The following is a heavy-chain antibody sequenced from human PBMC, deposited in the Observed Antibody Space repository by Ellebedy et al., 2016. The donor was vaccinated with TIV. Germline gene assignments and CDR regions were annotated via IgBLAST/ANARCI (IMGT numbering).Heavy chain of an antibody. J-gene: IGHJ6*03. CDR2: IHHTGTT. D-gene: IGHD1-1*01. Sequence: MPSETLSLTCTVSGGSLNDYNWSRIRQSPRKGLEWIGSIHHTGTTTYNPSLKSRVTISVDTSKNNFSLTLSSVTAADAAVYYCARTVQLAFYMNDWGTGITVTVPS. CDR1: GGSLNDYN. V-gene: IGHV4-59*08. CDR3: ARTVQLAFYMND.